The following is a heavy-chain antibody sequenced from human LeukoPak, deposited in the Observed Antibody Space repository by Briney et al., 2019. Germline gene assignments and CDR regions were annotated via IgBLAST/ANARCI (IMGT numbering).Heavy chain of an antibody. J-gene: IGHJ5*02. D-gene: IGHD5-18*01. CDR3: ARHEYSYGHGNWFDP. CDR2: IHYSGST. Sequence: SETLSLTYTVSGGSISKNYWSWIRQPPGKGLEWIGYIHYSGSTNSNPSLKSRVTISVDTSKNQFSLKLSSVTAADTAVYYCARHEYSYGHGNWFDPWGQGTLVTVSS. V-gene: IGHV4-59*08. CDR1: GGSISKNY.